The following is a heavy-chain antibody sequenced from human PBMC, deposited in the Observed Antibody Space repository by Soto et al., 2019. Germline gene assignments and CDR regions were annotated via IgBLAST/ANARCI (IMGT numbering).Heavy chain of an antibody. CDR2: LIPLFGTT. Sequence: QVQLVQSGAEVKKPGSSVNVSCEASGGTFSGHAISWVRQAPGQGPEWMGGLIPLFGTTQHAQNFQDRLTITADKTTSTAYMELTSLRFEDTAFYYCARGPNWGYRFDSWGQGTLVTVSS. J-gene: IGHJ4*02. CDR1: GGTFSGHA. D-gene: IGHD7-27*01. V-gene: IGHV1-69*06. CDR3: ARGPNWGYRFDS.